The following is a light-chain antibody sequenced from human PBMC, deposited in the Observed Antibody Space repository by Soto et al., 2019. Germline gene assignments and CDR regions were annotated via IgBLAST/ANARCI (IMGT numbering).Light chain of an antibody. Sequence: QSVRTEPASVSGSPGQSITISCTGTSSDVGGYNYVSWYQQHPGTAPKLMIYDISKRPSGVPNRFSGSKSGTTASLAICGLRSEDEADYYCAAWDDSLSVYVFGTGPKVTVL. CDR1: SSDVGGYNY. V-gene: IGLV2-14*01. J-gene: IGLJ1*01. CDR2: DIS. CDR3: AAWDDSLSVYV.